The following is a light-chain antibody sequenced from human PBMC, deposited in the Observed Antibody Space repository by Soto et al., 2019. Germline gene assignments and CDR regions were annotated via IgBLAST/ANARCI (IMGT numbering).Light chain of an antibody. V-gene: IGKV1-17*01. CDR3: LQYYTYPRA. CDR2: DVS. J-gene: IGKJ1*01. Sequence: DIQMTQSPSSLSASVGDRVTITCRASQGIRDGLAWFQQKPGKAPKCLIYDVSGLQSGVPSRFSGSGSGTEFTLTISSLQPEDFATYYCLQYYTYPRAFGQGTKVEIK. CDR1: QGIRDG.